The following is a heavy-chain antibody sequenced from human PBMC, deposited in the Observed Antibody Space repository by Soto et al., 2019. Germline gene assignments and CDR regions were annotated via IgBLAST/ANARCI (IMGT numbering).Heavy chain of an antibody. J-gene: IGHJ4*02. CDR1: GGSIRNVY. CDR2: IFHSGSA. D-gene: IGHD2-15*01. V-gene: IGHV4-59*01. CDR3: ARAHAPTLPFDY. Sequence: SETLSLTCTVSGGSIRNVYWSWIRQPPGKGLEWIGFIFHSGSAKYNPSLKSRVTMSVDTSKNQFSLSLDSVTAADTAVYFCARAHAPTLPFDYWGQGTLVTVSS.